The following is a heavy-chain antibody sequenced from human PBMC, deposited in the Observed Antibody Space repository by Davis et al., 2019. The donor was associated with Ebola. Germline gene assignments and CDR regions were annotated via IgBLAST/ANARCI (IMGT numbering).Heavy chain of an antibody. V-gene: IGHV4-59*01. D-gene: IGHD1-26*01. J-gene: IGHJ4*02. CDR2: IYYSGST. CDR3: ARGVGKTAPDY. Sequence: SETLSLTCSVSGGSISSYYWSWIRQPPGKGLEWIGYIYYSGSTNYNPSLKSRVTISVDTSKNQFSLKLSSVTAADTAVYYCARGVGKTAPDYWGQGTLVTVSS. CDR1: GGSISSYY.